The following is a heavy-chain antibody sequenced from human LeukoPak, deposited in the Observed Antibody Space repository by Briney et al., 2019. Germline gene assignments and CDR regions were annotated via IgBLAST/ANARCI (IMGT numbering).Heavy chain of an antibody. V-gene: IGHV3-23*01. D-gene: IGHD3-3*01. CDR3: AKGHYYDFWSGYYYLDY. Sequence: GGSLRLSCAASGFTFSSYAMSWVRQAPGKGLEWVSAISGSGGSTYYADSVKGRFTISRDNSKNTLYLQMNSLRAEDTAVYYCAKGHYYDFWSGYYYLDYWGQGTLVTVSS. CDR2: ISGSGGST. CDR1: GFTFSSYA. J-gene: IGHJ4*02.